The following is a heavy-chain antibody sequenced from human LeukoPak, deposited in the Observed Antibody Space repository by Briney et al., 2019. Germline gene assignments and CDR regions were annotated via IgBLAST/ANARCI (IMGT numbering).Heavy chain of an antibody. D-gene: IGHD6-13*01. J-gene: IGHJ4*02. CDR3: AKVGSNCFDY. V-gene: IGHV3-30*02. CDR1: GFTFSSYG. CDR2: IRYDGSNK. Sequence: PGXXLRLSCAASGFTFSSYGMHGVRQAPGKGLDWLPFIRYDGSNKYYADSVNGRFTISRDNSKNTLYLQMNSLRAEDTAVYYCAKVGSNCFDYWGQGTLGTVSS.